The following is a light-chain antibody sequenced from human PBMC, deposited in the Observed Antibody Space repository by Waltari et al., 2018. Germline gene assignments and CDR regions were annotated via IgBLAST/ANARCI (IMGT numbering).Light chain of an antibody. V-gene: IGKV1-5*03. CDR2: KAS. J-gene: IGKJ1*01. CDR3: QQYSRSPWT. Sequence: DVQMTQSPSILSASVGDRVTITCRAGQSLSTWLAWYQQKPGKAPKLLIYKASTLESGVPSRFSVSGSGTEFTLTINSLQPDDFATYHCQQYSRSPWTFGQGTKVEI. CDR1: QSLSTW.